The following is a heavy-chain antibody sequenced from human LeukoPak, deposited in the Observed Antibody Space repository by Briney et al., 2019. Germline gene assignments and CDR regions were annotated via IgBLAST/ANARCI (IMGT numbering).Heavy chain of an antibody. V-gene: IGHV4-39*01. Sequence: PGGSLRLSCAASGFTFSSYEMNWVRQPPGKGLEWIGSIYYSGNTYYNPSLKSRVTISVDTSKNQFSLKLSSVTAADTAVYYCARSPGPLVPAAFDIWGQGTMVTVSS. J-gene: IGHJ3*02. CDR3: ARSPGPLVPAAFDI. CDR1: GFTFSSYE. D-gene: IGHD3-10*01. CDR2: IYYSGNT.